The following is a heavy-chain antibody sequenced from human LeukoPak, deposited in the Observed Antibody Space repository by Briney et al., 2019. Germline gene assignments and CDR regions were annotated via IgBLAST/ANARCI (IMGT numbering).Heavy chain of an antibody. Sequence: SGGSLRLSCAASGFTFSSYSMNWVGQAPGKGLEWVSSISSSSSYIYYADSVKGRCTISRDNAKNSLYLQMNSLRAEDTAVYYCARWIWSYGSDYWGQGTLVTVSS. CDR3: ARWIWSYGSDY. CDR2: ISSSSSYI. CDR1: GFTFSSYS. J-gene: IGHJ4*02. V-gene: IGHV3-21*01. D-gene: IGHD1-26*01.